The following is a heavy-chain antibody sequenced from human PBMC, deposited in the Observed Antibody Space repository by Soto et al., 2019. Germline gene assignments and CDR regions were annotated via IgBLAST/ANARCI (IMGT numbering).Heavy chain of an antibody. Sequence: GGSLRLSCAAAGFTFRNYAMSWVRQAPGKGLEWVSAIDRSGGTSYYADSVKGRFTISRDNAKNTLYLQMNCLRADDTAVYYCARGDCSAAGCYIHYYYGMDVWGQGTTVTVSS. CDR2: IDRSGGTS. J-gene: IGHJ6*02. V-gene: IGHV3-23*01. CDR3: ARGDCSAAGCYIHYYYGMDV. CDR1: GFTFRNYA. D-gene: IGHD2-2*02.